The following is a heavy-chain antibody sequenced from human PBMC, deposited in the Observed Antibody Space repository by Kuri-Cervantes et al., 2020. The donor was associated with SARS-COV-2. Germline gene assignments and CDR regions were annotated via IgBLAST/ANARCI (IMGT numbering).Heavy chain of an antibody. CDR1: GFTFGDYA. J-gene: IGHJ4*02. D-gene: IGHD3-3*01. Sequence: GESLKISCTAFGFTFGDYAMSWVRQAPGKGLEWVGFIRSKAYGGTTEYAASVKGRFTISRDDSKSIAYLQMNSLKTEDTAVYYCTRSDFWSGYLDYWGQGTLVTVSS. V-gene: IGHV3-49*04. CDR2: IRSKAYGGTT. CDR3: TRSDFWSGYLDY.